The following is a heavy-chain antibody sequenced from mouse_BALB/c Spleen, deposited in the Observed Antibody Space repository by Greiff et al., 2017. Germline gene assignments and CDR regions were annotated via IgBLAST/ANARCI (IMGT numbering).Heavy chain of an antibody. J-gene: IGHJ3*01. D-gene: IGHD3-1*01. CDR1: GYTFTSYV. Sequence: VQLQQSGPELVEPGASVKMSCKASGYTFTSYVMHWVKQKPGQGLEWIGYINPYNDGTKYNEKFKGKATLTSDKSSSTAYMELSSLTSEDSAVYYCARKGLGGEAWFAYWGQGTLVTVSA. CDR2: INPYNDGT. CDR3: ARKGLGGEAWFAY. V-gene: IGHV1-14*01.